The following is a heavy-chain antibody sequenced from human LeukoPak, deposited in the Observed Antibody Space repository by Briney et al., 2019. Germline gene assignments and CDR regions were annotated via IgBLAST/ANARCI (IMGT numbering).Heavy chain of an antibody. CDR1: GFTFSSYA. CDR3: ARVVVGATNCFVP. J-gene: IGHJ5*02. Sequence: GGSLRLSCAASGFTFSSYAMHWVRQAPGKGLEGGADISYDGSNKYYADSVKGRFTISRDNSKNTLYLQMNSLRAEDTAVYYCARVVVGATNCFVPWGQGTLFTVSS. CDR2: ISYDGSNK. D-gene: IGHD1-26*01. V-gene: IGHV3-30-3*01.